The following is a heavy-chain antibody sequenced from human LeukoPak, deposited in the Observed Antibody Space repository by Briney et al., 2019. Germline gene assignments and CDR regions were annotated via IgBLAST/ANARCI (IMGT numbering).Heavy chain of an antibody. CDR1: GFTVSSNY. J-gene: IGHJ4*02. V-gene: IGHV3-53*01. D-gene: IGHD6-19*01. CDR3: ARDLKTSGWYGDFDY. CDR2: IFSGGST. Sequence: GGSLRLSCVASGFTVSSNYMSWVRQAPGKGLEWASAIFSGGSTFCAVSVTGRFTISRDNSKNTVYLEMNSLRAEDTAVYYCARDLKTSGWYGDFDYWGQGTLVTVSS.